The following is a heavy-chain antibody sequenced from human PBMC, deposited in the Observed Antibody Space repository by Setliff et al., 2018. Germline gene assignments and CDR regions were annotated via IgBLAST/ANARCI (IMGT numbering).Heavy chain of an antibody. CDR1: GGSISSRSYY. CDR2: VNHRGDT. J-gene: IGHJ4*01. CDR3: RFWSGYYKDDY. D-gene: IGHD3-3*01. V-gene: IGHV4-39*07. Sequence: PSETLSLTCTVSGGSISSRSYYWSWLRQPPGKGLEWIEEVNHRGDTNYSPSLRGRVTMTEDAAKKQLSLKISSMTAADAGVYYCRFWSGYYKDDYWGHGTLVTVSS.